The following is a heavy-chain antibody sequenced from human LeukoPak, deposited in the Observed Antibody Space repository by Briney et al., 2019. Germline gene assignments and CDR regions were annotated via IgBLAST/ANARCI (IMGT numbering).Heavy chain of an antibody. CDR1: GYTFTSYA. Sequence: ASVRVSCKASGYTFTSYAMNWVRQAPGQGLEWMGWINTNTGDPTYAQGFTGRFVFSLDTSVSTAYLQISSLKAEDTAVYYCARVYSSSWAYYYYYCMDVWGKGTTVTVSS. J-gene: IGHJ6*03. CDR3: ARVYSSSWAYYYYYCMDV. CDR2: INTNTGDP. V-gene: IGHV7-4-1*02. D-gene: IGHD6-13*01.